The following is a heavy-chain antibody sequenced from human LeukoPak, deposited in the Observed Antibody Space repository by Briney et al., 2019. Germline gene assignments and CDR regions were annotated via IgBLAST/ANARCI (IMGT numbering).Heavy chain of an antibody. CDR2: ISSSSNYI. V-gene: IGHV3-21*01. Sequence: GGSLRLSCAASGFTFSTYSMNWVRQAPGKGLEWVSSISSSSNYIYYADSVKGRFTISRDNAKNSLYLQMNSLRAADTAVYYCAQNFYDSSGLYFDYWGQGTLVTVFS. CDR1: GFTFSTYS. J-gene: IGHJ4*02. CDR3: AQNFYDSSGLYFDY. D-gene: IGHD3-22*01.